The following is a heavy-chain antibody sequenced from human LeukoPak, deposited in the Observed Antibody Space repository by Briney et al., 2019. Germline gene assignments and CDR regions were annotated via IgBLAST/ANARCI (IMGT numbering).Heavy chain of an antibody. Sequence: SVKVSCKASGGTFSSYAISWVRQAPGQGLEWMGGIIPIFGTANYAQKFQGRVTITADESTSTAYMELSSLRSEDTAVYYCASYVGFYGSLSYYYYYMDVWAKGTTVTISS. J-gene: IGHJ6*03. CDR3: ASYVGFYGSLSYYYYYMDV. D-gene: IGHD3-10*01. CDR2: IIPIFGTA. CDR1: GGTFSSYA. V-gene: IGHV1-69*13.